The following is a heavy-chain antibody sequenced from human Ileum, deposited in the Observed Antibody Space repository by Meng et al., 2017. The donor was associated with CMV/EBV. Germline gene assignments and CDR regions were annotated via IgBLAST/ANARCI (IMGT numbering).Heavy chain of an antibody. CDR3: TSGWGLNY. CDR1: GDSISGSNTA. D-gene: IGHD3-10*01. V-gene: IGHV6-1*01. J-gene: IGHJ4*02. Sequence: QVQLKQSGPGLVKPSQTLSLTGVISGDSISGSNTAWNWLRQSPSTGLEWLGRTFYRSKWYYDYAVSVNSRIAIIPDTSKNQLSLQLNSVTPEDTAVYYCTSGWGLNYWGQGTLVTVSS. CDR2: TFYRSKWYY.